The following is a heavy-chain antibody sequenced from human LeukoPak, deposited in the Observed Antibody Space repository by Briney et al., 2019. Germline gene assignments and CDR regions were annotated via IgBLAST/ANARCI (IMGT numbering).Heavy chain of an antibody. CDR1: GYIFTSSY. V-gene: IGHV1-2*02. Sequence: GASVKVSCKASGYIFTSSYIHWVRQAPRQGREWMGXINPNIGGTRFAKKFQGRVTLTRDTSITTTYLELPGLISDDTAVYFCARGDCSGVSCYSVDSWGQGTLVTVSS. CDR3: ARGDCSGVSCYSVDS. J-gene: IGHJ4*02. CDR2: INPNIGGT. D-gene: IGHD2-15*01.